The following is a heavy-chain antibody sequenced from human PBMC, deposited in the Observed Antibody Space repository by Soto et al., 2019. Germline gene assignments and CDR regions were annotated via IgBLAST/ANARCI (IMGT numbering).Heavy chain of an antibody. D-gene: IGHD3-3*01. Sequence: SETLSLTCTVSGGSISSYYWSWIRQPAGKGLEWIGRIYTSGSTNYNPSLKSRVTMSVDTSKNQFSLKLSSVTAADTAVYYCARDLDFWTVPTVVPPGFDYWGQGTLVTVSS. CDR2: IYTSGST. CDR3: ARDLDFWTVPTVVPPGFDY. CDR1: GGSISSYY. J-gene: IGHJ4*02. V-gene: IGHV4-4*07.